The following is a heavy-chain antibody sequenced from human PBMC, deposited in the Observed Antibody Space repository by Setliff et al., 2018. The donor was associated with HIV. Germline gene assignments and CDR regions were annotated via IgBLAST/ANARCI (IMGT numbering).Heavy chain of an antibody. J-gene: IGHJ4*02. Sequence: GGSLRLSCAASGFTFRLYGMHWVRGAPGKGLEWVASIEFDGKNEYYAESVKGRFTISRDNSKSTVYLQMNSVTPEDSAMYYCAKFRYAIKSTYYFDSWGQGTLVTVSS. CDR2: IEFDGKNE. V-gene: IGHV3-30*02. CDR1: GFTFRLYG. CDR3: AKFRYAIKSTYYFDS. D-gene: IGHD2-2*01.